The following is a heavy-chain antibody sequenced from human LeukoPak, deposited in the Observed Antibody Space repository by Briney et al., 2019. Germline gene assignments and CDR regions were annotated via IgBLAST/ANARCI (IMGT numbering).Heavy chain of an antibody. D-gene: IGHD5-18*01. CDR3: ARSKRGYSYGQFDP. CDR1: GFTVSSNY. J-gene: IGHJ5*02. CDR2: IYSGGST. V-gene: IGHV3-53*04. Sequence: GGSLRLSCAASGFTVSSNYMSWVRQAPGKGLEWVSVIYSGGSTYYADSVKGRFTIPRHNSKNTLYLQMNSLRAEDTAVYYCARSKRGYSYGQFDPWGQGTLVTVSS.